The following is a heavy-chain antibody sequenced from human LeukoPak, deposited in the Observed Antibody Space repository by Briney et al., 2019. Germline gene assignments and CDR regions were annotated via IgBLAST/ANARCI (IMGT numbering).Heavy chain of an antibody. Sequence: GASVKVSCKASGGTFSSYAISWVRQAPGQGLEWMGGIIPIFGTANYAQKFQGRVTITADESTSTAYMELSSLRSEDTAVYYCARVRGAIGYSSGTDAFDIWGQGTMVTVSS. CDR2: IIPIFGTA. CDR1: GGTFSSYA. D-gene: IGHD6-19*01. CDR3: ARVRGAIGYSSGTDAFDI. J-gene: IGHJ3*02. V-gene: IGHV1-69*13.